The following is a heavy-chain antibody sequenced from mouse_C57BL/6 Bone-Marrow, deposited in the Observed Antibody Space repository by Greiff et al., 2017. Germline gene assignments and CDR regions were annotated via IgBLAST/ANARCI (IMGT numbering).Heavy chain of an antibody. D-gene: IGHD4-1*01. CDR1: GFNIKDDY. CDR3: TTGTPFAD. Sequence: VQLQQSGAELVRPGASVKLSCTASGFNIKDDYMHWVKQRPEQGLEWIGWIDPENGDTEYASKFQGKATITADTASNTAYLQLSSLTSVDTAVYYCTTGTPFADWGQGTLVTVSA. V-gene: IGHV14-4*01. J-gene: IGHJ3*01. CDR2: IDPENGDT.